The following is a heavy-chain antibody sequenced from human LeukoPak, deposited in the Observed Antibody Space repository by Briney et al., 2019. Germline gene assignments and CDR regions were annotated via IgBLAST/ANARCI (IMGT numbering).Heavy chain of an antibody. V-gene: IGHV3-33*01. Sequence: GRSLRLSCAASGFTFSAYVMEGVREAPGKGLEWVAAIWSDASNKYYADSVKGRFTISRDNSKNTLYLQMNSLRDGDTAVYYCARGAETATLPDYWGQGALVTVS. J-gene: IGHJ4*02. CDR1: GFTFSAYV. CDR3: ARGAETATLPDY. CDR2: IWSDASNK. D-gene: IGHD5-24*01.